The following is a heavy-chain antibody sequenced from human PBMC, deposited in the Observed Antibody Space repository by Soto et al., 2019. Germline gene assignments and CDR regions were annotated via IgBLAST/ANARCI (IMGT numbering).Heavy chain of an antibody. CDR2: IIPIFGTA. CDR3: ARGYNWNYPCDY. CDR1: GVTFNSYA. D-gene: IGHD1-7*01. J-gene: IGHJ4*02. V-gene: IGHV1-69*13. Sequence: SVKVSCKASGVTFNSYAISWVRQAPGQGLEWMGGIIPIFGTANYAQKFQGRVTITADESTSTAYMELSSLRSEDTAVYYCARGYNWNYPCDYWGQGTLVTVSS.